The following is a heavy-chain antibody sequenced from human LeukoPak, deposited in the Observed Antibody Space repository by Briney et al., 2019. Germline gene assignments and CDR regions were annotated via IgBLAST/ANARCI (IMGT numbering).Heavy chain of an antibody. Sequence: PSETLSLTCAVYGGSFSGYFWSWIRQPPGKGLEWIGEINHSGSTNYNPSLKSRVTISVDSSKNQFSLKLSSVTAADTAVYYCARRPYDILTIYYGNNAFDIWGQGTMVTVSS. CDR2: INHSGST. V-gene: IGHV4-34*01. J-gene: IGHJ3*02. CDR3: ARRPYDILTIYYGNNAFDI. CDR1: GGSFSGYF. D-gene: IGHD3-9*01.